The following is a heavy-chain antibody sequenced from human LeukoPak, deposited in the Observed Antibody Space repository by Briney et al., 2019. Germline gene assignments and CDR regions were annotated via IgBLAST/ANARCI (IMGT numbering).Heavy chain of an antibody. J-gene: IGHJ4*02. V-gene: IGHV1-69*13. CDR3: AREFRGYCSSTSCYARIFDY. CDR2: ITPIFGTA. CDR1: GGTFSRFT. Sequence: ASVKVSCKASGGTFSRFTISWVRQAPGQGFEWMGGITPIFGTANFAQKFQGRVSITADGSTSTAFMELSSLRSEDTAVYYCAREFRGYCSSTSCYARIFDYWGQGTLVTVSS. D-gene: IGHD2-2*01.